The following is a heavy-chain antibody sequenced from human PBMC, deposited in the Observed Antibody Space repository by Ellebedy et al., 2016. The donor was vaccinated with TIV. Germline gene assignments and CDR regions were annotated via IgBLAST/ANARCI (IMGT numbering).Heavy chain of an antibody. V-gene: IGHV3-23*01. CDR1: GFTFSNFA. Sequence: GESLKISCAASGFTFSNFAMSWVRQAPGKGLEWVSGIVGGGAERYADSVKGRFTISRDNSKNTVDLQMNSLRAEDTAVYYCARDRGASGYWGQGTLVTVSS. CDR2: IVGGGA. J-gene: IGHJ4*02. CDR3: ARDRGASGY. D-gene: IGHD3-10*01.